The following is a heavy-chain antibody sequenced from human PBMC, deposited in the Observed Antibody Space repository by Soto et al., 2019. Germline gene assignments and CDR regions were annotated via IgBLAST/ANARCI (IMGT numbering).Heavy chain of an antibody. V-gene: IGHV3-21*01. CDR3: ARGYHYYDSSGYDKWDAFDI. J-gene: IGHJ3*02. CDR1: GFTFSSYS. CDR2: ISSSSSYI. Sequence: EVQLVEYGGGLVKPGGSLRLSCAASGFTFSSYSMNWVRQAPGKGLEWVSSISSSSSYIYYADSVKGRFTISRDNAKNSLYLQMNSLRAEDTAVYYCARGYHYYDSSGYDKWDAFDIWGQGTMVTVSS. D-gene: IGHD3-22*01.